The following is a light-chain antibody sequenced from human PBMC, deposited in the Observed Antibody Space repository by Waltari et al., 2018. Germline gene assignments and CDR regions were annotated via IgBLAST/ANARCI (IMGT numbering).Light chain of an antibody. CDR2: GNT. V-gene: IGLV1-40*01. CDR1: SPNIGATFD. J-gene: IGLJ3*02. Sequence: QSVLTQPPSVSGAPGQRLTISSAGRSPNIGATFDVQWYQPVLGTAPKHHSLGNTNRPSGIPGRFSGSKSGTSASLAITGLQPEDEADYYCQSYDNSLTTWVFGGGTTLTVL. CDR3: QSYDNSLTTWV.